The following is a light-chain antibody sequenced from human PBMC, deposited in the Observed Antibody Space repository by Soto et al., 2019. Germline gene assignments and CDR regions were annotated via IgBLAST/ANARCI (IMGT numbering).Light chain of an antibody. CDR1: HNIERW. V-gene: IGKV1-5*01. CDR3: QQYNSYSYT. Sequence: IQMTQSPSTLSASVGDRVTITCRASHNIERWMAWYQQKRGRAPSLLIFDATTLHSGVPSRFSGGGSGTEFTLTINGLQPDDFATYYCQQYNSYSYTFGQGTKLEIK. J-gene: IGKJ2*01. CDR2: DAT.